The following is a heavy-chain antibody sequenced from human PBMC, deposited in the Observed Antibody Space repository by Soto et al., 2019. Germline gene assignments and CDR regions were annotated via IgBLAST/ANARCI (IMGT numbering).Heavy chain of an antibody. CDR3: AKAYSRLGGALDI. V-gene: IGHV3-9*01. J-gene: IGHJ3*02. CDR2: INWNSGSI. CDR1: GFTFDDYA. D-gene: IGHD1-26*01. Sequence: EVQLVESGGGLVQPGRSLRLSCAASGFTFDDYAMHWVRQAPGKGLEWVSGINWNSGSIDYADSVKGRFTISRDNAKNSRYLQMSSLRDEDTALYYCAKAYSRLGGALDIWGQGTMVTVSS.